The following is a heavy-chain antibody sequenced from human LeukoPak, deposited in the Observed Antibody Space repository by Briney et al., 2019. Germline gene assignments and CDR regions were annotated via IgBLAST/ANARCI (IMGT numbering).Heavy chain of an antibody. D-gene: IGHD2-15*01. CDR3: ARGYCNGATCYGFEY. V-gene: IGHV4-31*03. CDR1: GGSINSGDYY. CDR2: IYYSGST. J-gene: IGHJ4*02. Sequence: PSQTLSLTCTVSGGSINSGDYYWSWIRQHPGKGLAWIGHIYYSGSTFYNPYLKSRLTISVDNSKNQFSLKLSSVTAADTAVYYCARGYCNGATCYGFEYWGQGTLVTVSS.